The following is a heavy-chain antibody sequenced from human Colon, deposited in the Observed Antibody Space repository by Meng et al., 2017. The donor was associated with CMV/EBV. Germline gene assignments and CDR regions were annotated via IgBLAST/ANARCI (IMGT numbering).Heavy chain of an antibody. V-gene: IGHV1-69*10. D-gene: IGHD1-26*01. J-gene: IGHJ4*02. CDR2: IVPIVSRT. Sequence: SSVKVSFQSSIDTFNNYAFNWVRQAPGQGLEWLGGIVPIVSRTNYAQKFQGRVTITADKSTSTAYMELSSLRSEDTALYFCATGGAAQSSTNRNHFDYWGQGTLVTVSS. CDR3: ATGGAAQSSTNRNHFDY. CDR1: IDTFNNYA.